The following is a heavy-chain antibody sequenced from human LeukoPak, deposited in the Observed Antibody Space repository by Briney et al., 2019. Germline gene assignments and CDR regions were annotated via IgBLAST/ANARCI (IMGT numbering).Heavy chain of an antibody. Sequence: GASVKVSCKASGYTFTSYGISWVRQAPGQGLEWMGWSSAYNGNTNYAQKLQGRVTMTTDTSTSTAYMELRSLRSDDTAVYYCARDGPTYYDILTGYYQPDYYYYGMDVWGQGTTVTVSS. CDR1: GYTFTSYG. V-gene: IGHV1-18*01. CDR3: ARDGPTYYDILTGYYQPDYYYYGMDV. J-gene: IGHJ6*02. CDR2: SSAYNGNT. D-gene: IGHD3-9*01.